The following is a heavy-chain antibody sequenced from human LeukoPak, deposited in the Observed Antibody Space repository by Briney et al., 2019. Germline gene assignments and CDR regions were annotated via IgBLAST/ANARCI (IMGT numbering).Heavy chain of an antibody. J-gene: IGHJ5*02. D-gene: IGHD5-24*01. V-gene: IGHV1-58*02. CDR3: VAGTSRDGYP. CDR2: TVVGSGNT. Sequence: VASVKVSSKASGFTFTISAMQWVRQARGQRLEWIGWTVVGSGNTNYTQKFQERVTITRDISTSTAYMELSSLRSADTAVYYCVAGTSRDGYPWGQGALVTVSS. CDR1: GFTFTISA.